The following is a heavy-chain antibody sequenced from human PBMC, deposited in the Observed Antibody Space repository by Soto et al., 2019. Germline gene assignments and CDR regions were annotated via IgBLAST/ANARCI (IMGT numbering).Heavy chain of an antibody. V-gene: IGHV1-69*12. CDR1: GGTFDNCA. D-gene: IGHD4-17*01. CDR2: IIPIFGST. Sequence: QVHLVQSGAEVKKPGSSVRVSCKASGGTFDNCAFSWVRQAPGQGLEWMGGIIPIFGSTDYAQKFQGRVTITADAFTSTVYMDLSSLTSEDTAVYYCAGPRGLDYGDYFDYWGQGTLVIVSS. J-gene: IGHJ4*02. CDR3: AGPRGLDYGDYFDY.